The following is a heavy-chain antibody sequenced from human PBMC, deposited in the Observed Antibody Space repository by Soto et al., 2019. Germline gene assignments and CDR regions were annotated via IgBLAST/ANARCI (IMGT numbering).Heavy chain of an antibody. CDR1: GVSISSYY. Sequence: PSETLSLTCTVSGVSISSYYWSWMRQPPGKGLEWIGYIYHSGSTYYNPSLKSRVTISVDRSKNQFSLKLSSVTAADTAVYYCARVPDVWGQGTTVTVSS. J-gene: IGHJ6*02. V-gene: IGHV4-59*12. CDR3: ARVPDV. CDR2: IYHSGST.